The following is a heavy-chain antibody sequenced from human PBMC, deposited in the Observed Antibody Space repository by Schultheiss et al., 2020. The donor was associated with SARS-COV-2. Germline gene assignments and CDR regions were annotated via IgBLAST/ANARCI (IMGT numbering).Heavy chain of an antibody. CDR1: GFTFSSYW. Sequence: GGSLRLSCAASGFTFSSYWMHWVRQAPGKGLVWVSRMNSDGSSTSYADSVKGRFTISRDNAKNTLYLQMNSLRAEDTAVYYCVRDRGYCSGGVCYTVLDYWGQGTLVTGSS. CDR2: MNSDGSST. V-gene: IGHV3-74*01. J-gene: IGHJ4*02. D-gene: IGHD2-8*02. CDR3: VRDRGYCSGGVCYTVLDY.